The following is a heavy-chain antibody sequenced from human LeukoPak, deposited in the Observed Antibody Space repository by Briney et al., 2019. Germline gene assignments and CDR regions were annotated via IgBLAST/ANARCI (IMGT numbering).Heavy chain of an antibody. CDR2: MSPNSGDT. CDR1: GYTFTSYD. V-gene: IGHV1-8*01. J-gene: IGHJ4*02. Sequence: ASVKVSCKASGYTFTSYDFNWVRQATGQRPEWMGWMSPNSGDTGYAQKFQGRVTMTRNTSISTAYMELSSLRSEDTAVYYCARGRYGSGGLSILHWGQGTLVTVSS. CDR3: ARGRYGSGGLSILH. D-gene: IGHD3-10*01.